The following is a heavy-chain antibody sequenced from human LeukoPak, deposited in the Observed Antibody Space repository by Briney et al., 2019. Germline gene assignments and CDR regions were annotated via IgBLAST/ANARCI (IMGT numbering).Heavy chain of an antibody. CDR2: ISWNSGSI. D-gene: IGHD4-23*01. CDR3: ARGQDTVVTSRDAFDI. CDR1: GFTFDDYA. J-gene: IGHJ3*02. Sequence: GRSLRLSCAASGFTFDDYAMHWVRQAPGKGLEWVSGISWNSGSIGYADSVKGRFTISRDNAKNSLYLQMNSLRAEDTAVYYCARGQDTVVTSRDAFDIWGQGTMVTVSS. V-gene: IGHV3-9*01.